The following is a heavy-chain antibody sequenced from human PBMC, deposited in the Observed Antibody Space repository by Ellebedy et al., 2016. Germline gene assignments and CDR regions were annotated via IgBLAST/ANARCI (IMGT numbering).Heavy chain of an antibody. V-gene: IGHV4-59*01. Sequence: SETLSLXCTVSGGSISSYYWSWIRQPPGKGLEWIGYINYSGSTNYNPSLKSRVTISVDTSKNQFSLKLSSVTAADTAVYYCAREYCSSTSCYRNWFDPWGQGTLVTVSS. CDR1: GGSISSYY. D-gene: IGHD2-2*01. J-gene: IGHJ5*02. CDR2: INYSGST. CDR3: AREYCSSTSCYRNWFDP.